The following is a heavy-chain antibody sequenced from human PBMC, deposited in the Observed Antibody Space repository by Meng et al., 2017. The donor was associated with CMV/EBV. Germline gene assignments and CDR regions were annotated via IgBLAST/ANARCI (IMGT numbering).Heavy chain of an antibody. CDR1: GGTFSSYA. CDR3: ARNPPSRGWSHEDY. CDR2: IIPIFGTA. D-gene: IGHD2-15*01. J-gene: IGHJ4*02. V-gene: IGHV1-69*01. Sequence: QGQLVRAGAEVKNLWSSVKVSCKASGGTFSSYAISWVRQAPGQGLEWMGGIIPIFGTANYAQKFQGRVTITADESTSTAYMELSSLRSEDTAVYYCARNPPSRGWSHEDYWGQGTLVTVSS.